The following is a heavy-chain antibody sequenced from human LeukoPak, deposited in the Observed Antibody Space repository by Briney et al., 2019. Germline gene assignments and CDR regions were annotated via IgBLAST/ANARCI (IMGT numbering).Heavy chain of an antibody. D-gene: IGHD3-10*01. CDR2: ISGSGGST. CDR3: AKGFYGSWSYYDFDY. CDR1: GFTFSSYA. Sequence: GGSLRLSCAASGFTFSSYAMSWVRQSPGKGLEWVSAISGSGGSTYYADSVKGRFTISRDNSKNTLYLQMNSLRAEDTAVYYCAKGFYGSWSYYDFDYWGQGTLVTVSS. J-gene: IGHJ4*02. V-gene: IGHV3-23*01.